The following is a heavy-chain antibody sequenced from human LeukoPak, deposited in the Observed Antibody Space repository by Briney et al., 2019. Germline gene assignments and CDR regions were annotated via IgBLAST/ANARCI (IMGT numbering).Heavy chain of an antibody. CDR2: IYYSGST. CDR1: GGAITGYY. Sequence: PSETLSLTCTVSGGAITGYYWSWIRQPPGKGLEWIGYIYYSGSTNYNPSLKSRVTMSADTSKKQFSLKLSSVTAADTAVYYCARGRPPHDYGTLFDYWGQGTLVTVSS. V-gene: IGHV4-59*01. D-gene: IGHD4-17*01. CDR3: ARGRPPHDYGTLFDY. J-gene: IGHJ4*02.